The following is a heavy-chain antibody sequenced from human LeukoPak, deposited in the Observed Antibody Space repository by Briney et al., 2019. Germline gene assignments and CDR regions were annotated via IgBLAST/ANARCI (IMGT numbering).Heavy chain of an antibody. V-gene: IGHV3-23*01. D-gene: IGHD3-16*01. CDR1: GFTFTTYV. Sequence: GGSLRLSCAASGFTFTTYVMNWVRQAPGKGLEWVSGISSSGDNTYYADAVKGRFTISRDNSKSTFYLQMNSLRAEDTAVYYCAKGGRGLKWFDPWGQGTLVTVSS. CDR2: ISSSGDNT. J-gene: IGHJ5*02. CDR3: AKGGRGLKWFDP.